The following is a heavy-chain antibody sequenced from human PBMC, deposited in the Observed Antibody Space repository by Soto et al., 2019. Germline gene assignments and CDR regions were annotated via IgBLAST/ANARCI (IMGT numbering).Heavy chain of an antibody. J-gene: IGHJ6*02. Sequence: EASVKVSCKASGGTFSSYAISWVRQAPGQGLEWMGGIIPIFGTANYAQKFQGRVTITADESTSTAYMELSSLRSEDTAVYYCAARRHNYGGNWPYYYYGMDVWGQGNTVTVSS. D-gene: IGHD4-17*01. CDR2: IIPIFGTA. V-gene: IGHV1-69*13. CDR3: AARRHNYGGNWPYYYYGMDV. CDR1: GGTFSSYA.